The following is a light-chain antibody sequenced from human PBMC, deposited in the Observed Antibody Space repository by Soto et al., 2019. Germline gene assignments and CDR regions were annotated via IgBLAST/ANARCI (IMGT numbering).Light chain of an antibody. Sequence: EIVLTQSPATLSLSPGERATLSCRASQSIGLAIAWYQHKPGQAPRLLIFDVSQRATGIPARFRGSGSGTDFTLSISSLEPEDFAVYYCQQRTDRPPWTVGQGTKVESK. CDR1: QSIGLA. CDR3: QQRTDRPPWT. CDR2: DVS. V-gene: IGKV3-11*01. J-gene: IGKJ1*01.